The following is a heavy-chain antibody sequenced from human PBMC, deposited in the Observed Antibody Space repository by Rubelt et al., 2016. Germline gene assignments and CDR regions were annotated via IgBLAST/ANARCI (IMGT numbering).Heavy chain of an antibody. CDR1: GYTFTNYD. D-gene: IGHD6-13*01. CDR2: MNADRGNT. V-gene: IGHV1-8*01. CDR3: VRDGATWYEDF. Sequence: QVQLVQSGAEVKKPGASVKVSCKASGYTFTNYDINWVRQATGQGLEWMGWMNADRGNTGYAQKFQGRLTMTRNTSISTAYMELNRLRADDTAVYYCVRDGATWYEDFWGQGTLVTVSS. J-gene: IGHJ4*02.